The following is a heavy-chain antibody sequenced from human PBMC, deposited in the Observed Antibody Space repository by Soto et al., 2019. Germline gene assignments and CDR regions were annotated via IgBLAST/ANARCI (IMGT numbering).Heavy chain of an antibody. V-gene: IGHV3-74*01. D-gene: IGHD2-2*01. Sequence: GGSLRLSCEVSGFTFSDYWMHWVRQSPGKGLVWVSRISADGSVTTYGDAVKGRFTISRDNDKNTLYLQMNSLTPEDTAMYFCVRDLESGVPAENVWDQGTMVTVSS. J-gene: IGHJ3*01. CDR1: GFTFSDYW. CDR3: VRDLESGVPAENV. CDR2: ISADGSVT.